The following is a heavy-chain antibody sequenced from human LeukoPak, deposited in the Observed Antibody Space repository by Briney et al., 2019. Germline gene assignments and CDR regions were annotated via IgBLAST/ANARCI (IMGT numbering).Heavy chain of an antibody. Sequence: GGSLRLSCAASGFTFSPYTMNWVRQAPGKGLEWVSGIFGNGVDTFYADSVKGRFTISRDNSKNTLYLQMNSLRADDTAVYYCAKGRLPDGYWSLDYWGQGTLVIVSS. CDR2: IFGNGVDT. J-gene: IGHJ4*02. CDR1: GFTFSPYT. D-gene: IGHD5-18*01. CDR3: AKGRLPDGYWSLDY. V-gene: IGHV3-23*01.